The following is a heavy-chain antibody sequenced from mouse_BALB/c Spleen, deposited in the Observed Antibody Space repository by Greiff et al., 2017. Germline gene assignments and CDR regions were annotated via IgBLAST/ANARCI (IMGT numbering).Heavy chain of an antibody. Sequence: VQLQQSGPELVKTGASVKISCKASGYTFTSYWMQWVKQRPGQGLEWIGAIYPGDGDTRYTQKFKGKATLTADKSSSTAYMQLSSLASEDSAVYDCARRLGAIFDYWGQGTTLTVSS. V-gene: IGHV1-87*01. CDR3: ARRLGAIFDY. CDR1: GYTFTSYW. D-gene: IGHD4-1*01. J-gene: IGHJ2*01. CDR2: IYPGDGDT.